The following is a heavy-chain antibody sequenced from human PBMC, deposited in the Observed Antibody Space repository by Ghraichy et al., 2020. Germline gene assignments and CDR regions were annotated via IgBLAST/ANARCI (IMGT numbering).Heavy chain of an antibody. V-gene: IGHV4-39*01. CDR2: IYYSGST. J-gene: IGHJ4*02. D-gene: IGHD2-15*01. CDR1: GGSISSSSYY. Sequence: SETLSLTCTVSGGSISSSSYYWGWIRQPPGKGLEWIGSIYYSGSTYYNPSLKSRVTISVDTSKNQFSLKLSSVTAADTAVYYCARINCSGGSCYFSRRYYFDYWGQGTLVTVSS. CDR3: ARINCSGGSCYFSRRYYFDY.